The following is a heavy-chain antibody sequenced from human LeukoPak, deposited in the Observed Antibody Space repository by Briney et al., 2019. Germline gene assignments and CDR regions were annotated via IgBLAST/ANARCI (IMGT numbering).Heavy chain of an antibody. CDR3: ARDRATVTTVFYYYYYGMDV. CDR1: GFTFSSYG. Sequence: TGGSLRLSCAASGFTFSSYGMHWVRQAPGKGLEWVSLISYDESRKYYADSVKGRFTISRDNSKNTLYLQMNSLRAEDTAVYYCARDRATVTTVFYYYYYGMDVWGQGTTVTVSS. V-gene: IGHV3-30*03. D-gene: IGHD4-17*01. CDR2: ISYDESRK. J-gene: IGHJ6*02.